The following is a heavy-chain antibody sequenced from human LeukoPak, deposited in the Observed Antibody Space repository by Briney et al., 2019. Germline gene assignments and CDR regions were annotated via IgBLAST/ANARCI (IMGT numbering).Heavy chain of an antibody. V-gene: IGHV3-21*01. Sequence: PGGSLRLSCAASGFTFSSYSMNWVRQAPGKGLEWVSSISSSSSYIYYADSVKGRFTISRDNAKNSLYLQMNSLRAEDTAVYYCAREDDSSGYYYFFGYWGQGTLVTVSS. CDR3: AREDDSSGYYYFFGY. D-gene: IGHD3-22*01. CDR1: GFTFSSYS. CDR2: ISSSSSYI. J-gene: IGHJ4*02.